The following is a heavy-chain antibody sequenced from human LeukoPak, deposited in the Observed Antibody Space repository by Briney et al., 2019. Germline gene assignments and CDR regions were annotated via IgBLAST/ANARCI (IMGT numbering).Heavy chain of an antibody. CDR1: GYTFTGYY. CDR3: ARDSRYVYYYGSGSDRFDY. V-gene: IGHV1-2*02. Sequence: ASVKVSCKASGYTFTGYYMHWVRQAPGQGLEWMGWINPNSGGTNYAQKFQGRVTMTRDTSISTAYMELSRLRSDDTAVYYCARDSRYVYYYGSGSDRFDYWGQGTLVTVSS. J-gene: IGHJ4*02. D-gene: IGHD3-10*01. CDR2: INPNSGGT.